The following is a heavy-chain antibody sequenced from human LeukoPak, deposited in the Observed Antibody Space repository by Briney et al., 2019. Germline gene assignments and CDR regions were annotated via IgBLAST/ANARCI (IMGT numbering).Heavy chain of an antibody. D-gene: IGHD2-2*02. CDR2: IIPIFGTA. CDR1: GGTFSSYA. CDR3: ASPPPSLGYCSSTSCYIGYFQH. V-gene: IGHV1-69*05. J-gene: IGHJ1*01. Sequence: GASVKVSCKASGGTFSSYAISWVRQAPGQGLEWMGGIIPIFGTANYAQKFQGRVTITTDESTSTAYMELSSLRSEDTAVYYCASPPPSLGYCSSTSCYIGYFQHWGQGTLVTVSS.